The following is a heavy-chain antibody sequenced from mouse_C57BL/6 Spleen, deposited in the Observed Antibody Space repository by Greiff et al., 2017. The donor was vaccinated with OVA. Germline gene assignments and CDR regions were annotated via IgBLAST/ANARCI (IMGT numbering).Heavy chain of an antibody. J-gene: IGHJ2*01. CDR2: ISYDGSN. D-gene: IGHD3-1*01. Sequence: EVQLQQSGPGLAKPSQSLSLTCSVTGYSITSGYYWNWIRQFPGNKLEWMGYISYDGSNNYNPSLKNRISITRDTSKNQFFLKLNSVTTEDTATYYCAREGAPLYYFDYWGQGTTLTVSS. CDR1: GYSITSGYY. V-gene: IGHV3-6*01. CDR3: AREGAPLYYFDY.